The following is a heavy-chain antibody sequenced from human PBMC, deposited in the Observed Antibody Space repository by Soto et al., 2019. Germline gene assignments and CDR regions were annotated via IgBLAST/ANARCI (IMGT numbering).Heavy chain of an antibody. V-gene: IGHV4-34*01. Sequence: SETLSLTCAVYGGSFSGYYWSWIRQPPGKGLEWIGEINHSGSTNYNPSLKSRVTISVDTSKNQFSLKLSSVTAADTAVYYCAIGVVYYGSGSYYTGRQRSLFDPWGQGTLVTVSS. J-gene: IGHJ5*02. D-gene: IGHD3-10*01. CDR3: AIGVVYYGSGSYYTGRQRSLFDP. CDR2: INHSGST. CDR1: GGSFSGYY.